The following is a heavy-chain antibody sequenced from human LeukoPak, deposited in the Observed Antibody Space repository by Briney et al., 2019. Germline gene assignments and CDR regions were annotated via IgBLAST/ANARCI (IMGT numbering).Heavy chain of an antibody. J-gene: IGHJ6*03. CDR3: ARVRITMVRGADYYYMDV. V-gene: IGHV4-4*07. CDR1: GGSISSYY. Sequence: SETLSLTCTVSGGSISSYYWSWIRQPAGKGLEWIGRIYTSGSTNYNPSLKSRVTMSVDTSKNQFSLKLSSVTAADTAVYYCARVRITMVRGADYYYMDVWGKGTTVAVSS. CDR2: IYTSGST. D-gene: IGHD3-10*01.